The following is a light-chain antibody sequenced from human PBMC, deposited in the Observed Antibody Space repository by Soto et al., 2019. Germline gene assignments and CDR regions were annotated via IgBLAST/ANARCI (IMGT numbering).Light chain of an antibody. Sequence: EVVMTQSPATLSASLGETVTISCTASQSVFTELAWYRHIPGQAPRLLIHRASIRATGVPDRFSGSGSGTDFTFTISSLQSEDFVVYFCHQYRGSAQTFGSGTKLDVK. CDR1: QSVFTE. V-gene: IGKV3-15*01. J-gene: IGKJ3*01. CDR3: HQYRGSAQT. CDR2: RAS.